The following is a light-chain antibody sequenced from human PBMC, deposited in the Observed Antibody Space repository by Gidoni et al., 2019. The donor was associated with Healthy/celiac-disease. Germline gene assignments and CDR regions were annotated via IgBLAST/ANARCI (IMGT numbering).Light chain of an antibody. CDR1: QSVSSSY. V-gene: IGKV3-20*01. J-gene: IGKJ1*01. Sequence: EIVLPQSPGTLSLSPGERATLSCRASQSVSSSYLAWYQQKPGQAPRLLLYGASSRATGIPDRFSGSGSGTDFTLTISRLEPEDFAVYYCQQYGSSPRTFXQXTKVEIK. CDR3: QQYGSSPRT. CDR2: GAS.